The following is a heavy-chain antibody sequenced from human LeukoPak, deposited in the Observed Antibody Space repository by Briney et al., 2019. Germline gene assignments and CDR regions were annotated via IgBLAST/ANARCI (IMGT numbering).Heavy chain of an antibody. CDR2: IYYSGST. V-gene: IGHV4-39*01. Sequence: SETLSLTCTVSGGSISSSSYCWGWIRQPPGKGLEWIGSIYYSGSTYYNPSLKSRVTISVDTSKNQFSLKLSSVTAADTAVYYRARHHYDSSGYYYGGYSFYFDYWGQGTLVTVSS. CDR1: GGSISSSSYC. J-gene: IGHJ4*02. CDR3: ARHHYDSSGYYYGGYSFYFDY. D-gene: IGHD3-22*01.